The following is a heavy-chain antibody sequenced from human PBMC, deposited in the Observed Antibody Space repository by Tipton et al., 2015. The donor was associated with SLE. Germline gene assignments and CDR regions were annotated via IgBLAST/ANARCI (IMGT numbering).Heavy chain of an antibody. V-gene: IGHV3-30*02. Sequence: SLRLSCAASGFTFSSYGMHWVRQAPGKGLEWVAFIRYDGSNKYYADSVKGRFTISRDNSKNTLYLQMNSLRAEDAAVYYCAIPYTMVRGPKGNGAFDIWGQGTMVTVSS. D-gene: IGHD3-10*01. CDR3: AIPYTMVRGPKGNGAFDI. CDR2: IRYDGSNK. J-gene: IGHJ3*02. CDR1: GFTFSSYG.